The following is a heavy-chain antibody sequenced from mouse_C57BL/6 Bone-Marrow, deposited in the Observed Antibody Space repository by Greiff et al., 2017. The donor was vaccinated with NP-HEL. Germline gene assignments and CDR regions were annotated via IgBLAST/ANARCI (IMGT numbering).Heavy chain of an antibody. Sequence: VKLMESGAELVRPGTSVKMSCKASGYTFTNYWIGWAKQRPGHGLEWIGDIYPGGGYTNYNEKFKGKATLTADKSSSTAYMQFSSLTSEDSAIYYCARWGGSSYYVHWYFDVWGTGTTVTVSS. V-gene: IGHV1-63*01. J-gene: IGHJ1*03. CDR3: ARWGGSSYYVHWYFDV. D-gene: IGHD1-1*01. CDR1: GYTFTNYW. CDR2: IYPGGGYT.